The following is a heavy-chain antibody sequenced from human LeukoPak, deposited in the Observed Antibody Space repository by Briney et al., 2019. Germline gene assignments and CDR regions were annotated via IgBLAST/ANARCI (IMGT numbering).Heavy chain of an antibody. CDR3: ARHGSTDYFDY. Sequence: NPSETLSLTCAVSGXSISSSTSYWGWIRQPPGKGLEWIGRIYYSGSTFYNPSLKSRVTISVDTSKNQFSLRLSSVTAADTAVYYCARHGSTDYFDYWGQGTLVTVSS. CDR1: GXSISSSTSY. J-gene: IGHJ4*02. V-gene: IGHV4-39*01. CDR2: IYYSGST. D-gene: IGHD2-2*03.